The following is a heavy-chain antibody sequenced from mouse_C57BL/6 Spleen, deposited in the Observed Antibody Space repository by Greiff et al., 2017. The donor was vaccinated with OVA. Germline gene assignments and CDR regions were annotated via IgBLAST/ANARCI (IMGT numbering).Heavy chain of an antibody. J-gene: IGHJ1*03. CDR1: GFTFSNYW. Sequence: EVKLQESGGGLVQPGGSMKLSCVASGFTFSNYWMNWVRQSPEKGLEWVAQIRLKSDNYATHYAESVKGRFTISRDDSKSSVYLQMNNLRAEDTGIYYCTVLPYPWYFDVWGTGTTVTVSS. D-gene: IGHD2-1*01. CDR3: TVLPYPWYFDV. V-gene: IGHV6-3*01. CDR2: IRLKSDNYAT.